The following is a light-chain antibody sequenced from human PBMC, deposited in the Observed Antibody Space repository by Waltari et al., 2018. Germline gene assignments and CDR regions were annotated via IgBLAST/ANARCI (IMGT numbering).Light chain of an antibody. V-gene: IGKV4-1*01. CDR1: RSVLHRSNRRNP. CDR3: QQYYTSPALT. Sequence: DIVMTQSPDSLAVSLGERATINCKSSRSVLHRSNRRNPLAWYHHKPGQPPNMIIYWASTRESGVPDRFSGSGSGTDFTLTINSLQPEDAAVYYCQQYYTSPALTFGGGTTVEIK. J-gene: IGKJ4*01. CDR2: WAS.